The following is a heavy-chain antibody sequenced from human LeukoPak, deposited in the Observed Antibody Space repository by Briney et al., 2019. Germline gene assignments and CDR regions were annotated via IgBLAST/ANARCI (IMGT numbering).Heavy chain of an antibody. J-gene: IGHJ4*02. CDR3: ARLGYDSSGYYSYVAYYFDY. V-gene: IGHV5-51*01. Sequence: PGASLQISCKGSGYSFTSYWIGWVRPMPGKGLEWTGIIYPGDSDTRYSPSFQGQVTISADKSISTAYLQWSSLKASDTAMYYCARLGYDSSGYYSYVAYYFDYWGQGTLVTVSS. CDR1: GYSFTSYW. D-gene: IGHD3-22*01. CDR2: IYPGDSDT.